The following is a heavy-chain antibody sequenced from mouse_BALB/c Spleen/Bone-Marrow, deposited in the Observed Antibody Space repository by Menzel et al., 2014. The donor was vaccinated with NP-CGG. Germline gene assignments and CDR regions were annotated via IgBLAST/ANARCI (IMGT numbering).Heavy chain of an antibody. J-gene: IGHJ3*01. CDR3: GRSGGSSYVFAY. CDR1: GYSFTDYF. D-gene: IGHD1-1*01. V-gene: IGHV1-37*01. Sequence: EVKLQESGPELVKPGASVKISCKASGYSFTDYFMNWVKQSHGKSLEWVGRINPYNGDTFYNQKFKGKATLTVDKSSSTAHMELLSLTSKDSAVHYCGRSGGSSYVFAYWGQGTLVTVSA. CDR2: INPYNGDT.